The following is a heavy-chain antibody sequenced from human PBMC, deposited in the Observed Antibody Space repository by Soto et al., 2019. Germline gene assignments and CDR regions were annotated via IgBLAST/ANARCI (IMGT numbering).Heavy chain of an antibody. J-gene: IGHJ6*02. V-gene: IGHV4-34*01. CDR3: ARRAYSYGYYTYYYYYYGMDV. CDR2: INHSGRT. Sequence: SETLSLTCAVYGGSFSGYYWSWIRQPPGKGLEWIGEINHSGRTNYNPSLKSRVTISVDTSKNQFSLKLSSVTAADTAVYYCARRAYSYGYYTYYYYYYGMDVWGQGTTVTVSS. D-gene: IGHD5-18*01. CDR1: GGSFSGYY.